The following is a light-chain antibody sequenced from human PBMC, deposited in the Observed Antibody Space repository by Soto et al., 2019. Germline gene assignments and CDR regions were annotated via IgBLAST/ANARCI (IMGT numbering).Light chain of an antibody. CDR1: TSYIGSYNY. Sequence: QSVLTQPASVSGSPGQSITITCTGSTSYIGSYNYVSWYLQDPGKAPKLIIYDVSYRPSGVSNRFFGSKSGNTASLTISALQAEDEADYYCSSYTSSSTYVFGTGTKVT. J-gene: IGLJ1*01. CDR3: SSYTSSSTYV. V-gene: IGLV2-14*01. CDR2: DVS.